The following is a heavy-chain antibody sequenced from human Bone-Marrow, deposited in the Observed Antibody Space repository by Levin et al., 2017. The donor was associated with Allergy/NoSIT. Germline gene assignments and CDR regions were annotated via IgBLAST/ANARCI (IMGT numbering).Heavy chain of an antibody. D-gene: IGHD6-13*01. V-gene: IGHV4-39*01. Sequence: PSETLSLTCSVSGGSITSSSYYWGWIRQPPGKGLEWIGSVYYSGSTYYNPSLKSRVTISVDTSKNQFSLKLSSVTAADTAVYYCASSYSGSLAVDYWGQGTLVTVST. CDR2: VYYSGST. CDR1: GGSITSSSYY. J-gene: IGHJ4*02. CDR3: ASSYSGSLAVDY.